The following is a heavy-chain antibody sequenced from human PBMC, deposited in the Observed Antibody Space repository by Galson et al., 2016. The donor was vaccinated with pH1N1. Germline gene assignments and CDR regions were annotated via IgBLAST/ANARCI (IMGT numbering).Heavy chain of an antibody. Sequence: SGGTFGSYGINWVRQAPGQGLEWMGGIIPIFNTAKYAQNFQGRVTITADESTTTAYMELTSLRSEDTAMYFCAREDYYDTDLSDWYFDLWGRGTLLTVSS. V-gene: IGHV1-69*01. CDR3: AREDYYDTDLSDWYFDL. J-gene: IGHJ2*01. CDR2: IIPIFNTA. CDR1: GGTFGSYG. D-gene: IGHD3-22*01.